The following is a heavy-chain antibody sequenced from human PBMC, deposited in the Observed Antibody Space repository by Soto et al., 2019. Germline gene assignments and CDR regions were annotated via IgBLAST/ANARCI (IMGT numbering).Heavy chain of an antibody. CDR2: IYSGGST. D-gene: IGHD3-16*02. J-gene: IGHJ4*02. CDR1: TVSSNY. CDR3: ATIVSSFVY. V-gene: IGHV3-53*04. Sequence: TVSSNYMSWVRQAPGKGLEWVSVIYSGGSTYYADSVKGRFTISRHNSKNTLYLQMNSLRAEDTSVYYCATIVSSFVYWGQGTLVTVSS.